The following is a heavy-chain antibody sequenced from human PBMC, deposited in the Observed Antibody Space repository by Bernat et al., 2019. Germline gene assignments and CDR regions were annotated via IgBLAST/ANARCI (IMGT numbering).Heavy chain of an antibody. V-gene: IGHV3-30-3*01. CDR3: ASELIRGVHGDDY. CDR1: GFTFSSYA. Sequence: QVQLVESGGGVVQPGRSLRLSCAASGFTFSSYAMHWVRQAPGRGLEWVAVISYDGSNKYYADSVKGRFTISRDNSKNTLYLQMNSLRDEDTAVYYCASELIRGVHGDDYWGQGTLVTVSS. CDR2: ISYDGSNK. D-gene: IGHD3-10*01. J-gene: IGHJ4*02.